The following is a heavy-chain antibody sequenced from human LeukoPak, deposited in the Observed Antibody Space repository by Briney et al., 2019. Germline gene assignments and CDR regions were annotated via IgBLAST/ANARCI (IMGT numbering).Heavy chain of an antibody. CDR1: AYTFTGYY. V-gene: IGHV1-2*02. D-gene: IGHD6-13*01. CDR3: AREGSSWYGNFDY. J-gene: IGHJ4*02. Sequence: GASAKDSCKASAYTFTGYYMHWVRQAPGQGLEWMGWLNPDSGITNYAQTFQGRVTMTRDTSISTAYMGGSRARSDDTAVYYCAREGSSWYGNFDYWGQGTLVTVSS. CDR2: LNPDSGIT.